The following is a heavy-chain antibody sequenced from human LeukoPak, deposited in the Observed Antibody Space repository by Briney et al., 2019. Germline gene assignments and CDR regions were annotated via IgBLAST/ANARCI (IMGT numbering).Heavy chain of an antibody. J-gene: IGHJ3*02. V-gene: IGHV4-61*01. CDR3: AVASGYDYLGGAFDI. D-gene: IGHD5-12*01. Sequence: SETLSLTCTVSGGSVSSGSYYWSWIRQPPGKGLEWIGEINHSGSTNYNPSLKSRVTISVDTSKNQFSLKLSSVTAADTAVYYCAVASGYDYLGGAFDIWGQGTMVTVSS. CDR2: INHSGST. CDR1: GGSVSSGSYY.